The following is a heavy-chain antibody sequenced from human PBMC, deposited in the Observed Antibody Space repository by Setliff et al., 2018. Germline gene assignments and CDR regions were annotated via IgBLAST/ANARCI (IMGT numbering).Heavy chain of an antibody. D-gene: IGHD1-1*01. V-gene: IGHV4-39*07. J-gene: IGHJ4*02. Sequence: SETLSLTCPVSGGSISSSSHYWGWIRQPPGKGLEWIGSIYYTGSTYYNPSLKSRVTMSVDTSKRQFSLKLGSATAADTAVYYCARDMGQPYYFESWGLGTLVTV. CDR3: ARDMGQPYYFES. CDR1: GGSISSSSHY. CDR2: IYYTGST.